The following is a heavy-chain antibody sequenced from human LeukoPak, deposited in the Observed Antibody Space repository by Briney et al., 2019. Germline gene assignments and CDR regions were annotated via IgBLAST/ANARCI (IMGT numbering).Heavy chain of an antibody. Sequence: SETLSLTCAVSGGSISSGGYSWSWIRQPPGKGLEWIGYIYHSGSTYYNPSLKSRVTISVDRSKNQFSLKLSSVTAADTAVYYCARGVTTVTPYYYYYYGMDVWGQGTTVTVSS. CDR3: ARGVTTVTPYYYYYYGMDV. V-gene: IGHV4-30-2*01. D-gene: IGHD4-17*01. CDR2: IYHSGST. CDR1: GGSISSGGYS. J-gene: IGHJ6*02.